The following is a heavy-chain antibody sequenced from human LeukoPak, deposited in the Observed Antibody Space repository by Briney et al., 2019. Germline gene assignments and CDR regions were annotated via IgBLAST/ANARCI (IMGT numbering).Heavy chain of an antibody. CDR2: ISSSSSYI. CDR3: AKANRGSYYGLGDYFDY. J-gene: IGHJ4*02. Sequence: GGSLRLSCAASGFTFSSYSMNWVRQAPGKGLEWVSSISSSSSYIYYADSVKGRFTVSRDNAKNSLYLQMNSLRDEDTAVYYCAKANRGSYYGLGDYFDYWGQGTLVTVSS. V-gene: IGHV3-21*01. D-gene: IGHD1-26*01. CDR1: GFTFSSYS.